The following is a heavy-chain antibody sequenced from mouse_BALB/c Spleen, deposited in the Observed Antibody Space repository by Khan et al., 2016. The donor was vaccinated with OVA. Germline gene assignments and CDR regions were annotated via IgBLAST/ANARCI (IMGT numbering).Heavy chain of an antibody. D-gene: IGHD1-1*01. CDR2: TNPTNGRT. V-gene: IGHV1S81*02. J-gene: IGHJ2*01. CDR1: GYTFTSYW. CDR3: ARIKKIVATYFAY. Sequence: QVQLQQPGAELVKAGASVKMSCKASGYTFTSYWMHWVKQRLGQGLEWFAETNPTNGRTYYHEKFKSKATLTVDKSSSTAYMLLSGPTFQDSAVYYCARIKKIVATYFAYWGRGTTLTVSS.